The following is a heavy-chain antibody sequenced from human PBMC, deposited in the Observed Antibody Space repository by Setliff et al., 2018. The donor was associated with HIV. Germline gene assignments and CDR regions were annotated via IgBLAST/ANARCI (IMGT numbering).Heavy chain of an antibody. V-gene: IGHV4-61*02. D-gene: IGHD4-17*01. Sequence: SETLSLTCTVSGDSINSGFYYWSWIRQPAGRGLEWIGRISTSGITNYNPSLKSRVTISVDTSKNQFSLRVRSVTAADTAVYYCARLGMTTVGIGDVFDIWGQGTMVT. J-gene: IGHJ3*02. CDR2: ISTSGIT. CDR1: GDSINSGFYY. CDR3: ARLGMTTVGIGDVFDI.